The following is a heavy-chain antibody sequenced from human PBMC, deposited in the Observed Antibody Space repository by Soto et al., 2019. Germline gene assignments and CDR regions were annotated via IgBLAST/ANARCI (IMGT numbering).Heavy chain of an antibody. CDR1: GYSFTSCW. CDR3: ARVIFGGVIVDAFDI. D-gene: IGHD3-16*02. Sequence: GESLKISCKGSGYSFTSCWIGWVRQMPGKGLEWMGIIYPGDSDTRYSPSFQGQVTISADKSISTAYLQWSSLKASDTAMYYCARVIFGGVIVDAFDIWGQETMVTVSS. CDR2: IYPGDSDT. J-gene: IGHJ3*02. V-gene: IGHV5-51*01.